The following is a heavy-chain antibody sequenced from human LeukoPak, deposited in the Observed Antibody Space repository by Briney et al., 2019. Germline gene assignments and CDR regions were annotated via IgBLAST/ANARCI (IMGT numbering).Heavy chain of an antibody. CDR1: GFTFSRYS. J-gene: IGHJ4*02. CDR2: MNSSSSYI. D-gene: IGHD3-10*01. V-gene: IGHV3-21*01. CDR3: ARPYYYGSGTDY. Sequence: GSLRLSCAASGFTFSRYSMQWVRQAPGRGLEWVSSMNSSSSYIYYADSVKGRFTISRDTAKNSLYLQMNILRAEDTAVYYCARPYYYGSGTDYWGQGTLVTVSS.